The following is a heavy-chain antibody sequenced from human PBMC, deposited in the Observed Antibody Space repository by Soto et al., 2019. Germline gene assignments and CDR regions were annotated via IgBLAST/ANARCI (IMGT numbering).Heavy chain of an antibody. CDR2: ISAYNGNT. J-gene: IGHJ6*02. D-gene: IGHD4-17*01. Sequence: GYSVKPSCKASVYTITRYGISWVLQAPGQGLEWVGWISAYNGNTNYAQKLQGRVTMTKDTSTSTVYMELRSLRSDDTAVYYCSRFDIDYGYYLSLDVWCQRITGTVSS. V-gene: IGHV1-18*01. CDR1: VYTITRYG. CDR3: SRFDIDYGYYLSLDV.